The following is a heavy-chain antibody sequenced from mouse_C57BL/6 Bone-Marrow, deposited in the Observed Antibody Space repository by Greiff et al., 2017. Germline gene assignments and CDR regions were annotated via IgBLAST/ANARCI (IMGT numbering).Heavy chain of an antibody. V-gene: IGHV1-81*01. CDR1: GYTFTSCG. D-gene: IGHD1-1*01. Sequence: QVQLQQSGAELARPGASVKLSCKASGYTFTSCGISWVKQRTGQGLEWIGEIYPRSGNTYYNEKFKGKVTLTADKSSSPAYMELRSLTSEDSAVYFWAACYYGSSSPFVWWGQGTTLTVSS. CDR2: IYPRSGNT. J-gene: IGHJ2*01. CDR3: AACYYGSSSPFVW.